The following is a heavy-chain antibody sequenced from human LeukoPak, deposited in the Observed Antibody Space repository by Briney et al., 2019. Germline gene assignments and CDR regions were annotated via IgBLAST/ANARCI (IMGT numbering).Heavy chain of an antibody. CDR3: ARGTKKKLLWFGELLRGWFDP. Sequence: ASVKVSCKASGYTFTGYYMHWVRQAPGQGLEWMGWINPNSGGTNYAQKFQGRVTMTRDTSISTAYMELSRLRSDDTAVYYCARGTKKKLLWFGELLRGWFDPWGQGTLVTVSS. D-gene: IGHD3-10*01. CDR1: GYTFTGYY. CDR2: INPNSGGT. J-gene: IGHJ5*02. V-gene: IGHV1-2*02.